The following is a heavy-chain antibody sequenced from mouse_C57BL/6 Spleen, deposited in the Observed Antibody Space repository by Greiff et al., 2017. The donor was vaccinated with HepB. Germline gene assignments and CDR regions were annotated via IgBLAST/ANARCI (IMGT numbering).Heavy chain of an antibody. CDR1: GYTFTDYY. CDR2: IYPGSGNT. J-gene: IGHJ3*01. Sequence: VQLQQSGAELVRPGASVKLSCKASGYTFTDYYINWVKQRPGQGLEWIARIYPGSGNTYYNEKFKGKATLTAEKSSSTAYMQLSSLTSEDSAVYFCARPYGNYEDWFAYWGQGTLVTVSA. D-gene: IGHD2-1*01. CDR3: ARPYGNYEDWFAY. V-gene: IGHV1-76*01.